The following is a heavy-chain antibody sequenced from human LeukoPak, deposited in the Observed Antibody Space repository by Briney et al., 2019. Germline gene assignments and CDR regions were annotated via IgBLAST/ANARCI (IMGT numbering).Heavy chain of an antibody. CDR1: GFSFGDYA. CDR2: IRRKAYGGTT. J-gene: IGHJ3*02. D-gene: IGHD5-24*01. V-gene: IGHV3-49*04. CDR3: ARGDGYNDWAFDI. Sequence: GRSLRLSCTASGFSFGDYAMSWVRQAPGKGLEWVGVIRRKAYGGTTEYDASVKGRFIISRDDSKSIAYLQMNSLKTEDTAVYYCARGDGYNDWAFDIWGQGTMVTVSS.